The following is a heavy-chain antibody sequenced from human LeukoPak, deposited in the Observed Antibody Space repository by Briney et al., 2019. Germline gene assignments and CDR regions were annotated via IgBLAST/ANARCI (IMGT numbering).Heavy chain of an antibody. Sequence: SVKVSCKASGGTFSSYAISWVRLAPGQGLEWMGGIIPIFGTANYAQKFQGRVTITADESTSTAYMELSSLRSEDTAVYYCARDIRSGYSGYDEGSVWGQGTLVTVSS. CDR1: GGTFSSYA. J-gene: IGHJ4*02. V-gene: IGHV1-69*13. CDR3: ARDIRSGYSGYDEGSV. D-gene: IGHD5-12*01. CDR2: IIPIFGTA.